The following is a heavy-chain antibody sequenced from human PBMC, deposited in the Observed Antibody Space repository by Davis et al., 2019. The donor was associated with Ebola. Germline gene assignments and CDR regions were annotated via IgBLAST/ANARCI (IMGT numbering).Heavy chain of an antibody. V-gene: IGHV4-38-2*02. Sequence: SETLSLTCTVSGYSISSGYYWGCIRQPPGKGLEWIGSIYHSGSTYYNPSLKSRVTISVDTSKNQFSLKLSSVTAADTAVYYCFTDSMVRGVIYWGQGTLVTVSS. CDR3: FTDSMVRGVIY. D-gene: IGHD3-10*01. J-gene: IGHJ4*02. CDR2: IYHSGST. CDR1: GYSISSGYY.